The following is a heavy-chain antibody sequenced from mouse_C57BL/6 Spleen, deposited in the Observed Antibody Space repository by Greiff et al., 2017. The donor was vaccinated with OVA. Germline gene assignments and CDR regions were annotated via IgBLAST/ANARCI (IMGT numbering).Heavy chain of an antibody. CDR3: ARDRTTVVEDVEG. CDR1: GFTFSSYA. CDR2: ISDGGSYT. D-gene: IGHD1-1*01. Sequence: DVQLVESGGGLVKPGGSLKLSCAASGFTFSSYAMSWVRQTPEKRLEWVATISDGGSYTYYPDNVKGRFTISRDNAKNNLYLQMSHLKSEDTARYYWARDRTTVVEDVEGWGTGTTVTVSS. V-gene: IGHV5-4*01. J-gene: IGHJ1*03.